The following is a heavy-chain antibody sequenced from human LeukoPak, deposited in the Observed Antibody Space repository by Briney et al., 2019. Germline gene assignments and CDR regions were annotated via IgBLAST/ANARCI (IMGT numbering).Heavy chain of an antibody. D-gene: IGHD4-17*01. Sequence: PGGSLRLSCAASGFIFTSYAMSWVRQAPGKGLEWVSGISGSGGSTYYADSVKGRFTISRDNSKNTLYLQMNSLRAEDTAVYYCAKGIGLYGVVVFDYWGQGTLVTVSS. CDR2: ISGSGGST. V-gene: IGHV3-23*01. J-gene: IGHJ4*02. CDR3: AKGIGLYGVVVFDY. CDR1: GFIFTSYA.